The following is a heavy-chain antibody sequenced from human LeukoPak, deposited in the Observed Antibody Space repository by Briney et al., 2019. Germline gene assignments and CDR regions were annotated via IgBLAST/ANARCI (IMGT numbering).Heavy chain of an antibody. CDR2: IYYSGST. V-gene: IGHV4-39*07. CDR1: GGSISSSSYY. CDR3: ARVLRTGSWVGAFDI. J-gene: IGHJ3*02. Sequence: PSETLSLTCTVSGGSISSSSYYWGWIRQPPGKGLEWIGSIYYSGSTYYNPSLKSRVTISVDTSKNQFSLKLSSVTAADTAVYYCARVLRTGSWVGAFDIWGQGTMVTVSS. D-gene: IGHD1-1*01.